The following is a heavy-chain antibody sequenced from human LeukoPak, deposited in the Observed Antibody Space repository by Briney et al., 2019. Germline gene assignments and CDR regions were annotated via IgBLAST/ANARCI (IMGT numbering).Heavy chain of an antibody. V-gene: IGHV4-39*01. CDR3: ARHGSGGTVTTGY. J-gene: IGHJ4*02. Sequence: KTSETLSLTCSVSGDSISRSSFYWGWIRQPPGKGLEWIGSINYSANTYYNPSLKSRVTISVDTSKNQFSLKPRSVTAEDTAVYYCARHGSGGTVTTGYWGQGSLLTVSS. CDR1: GDSISRSSFY. D-gene: IGHD4-11*01. CDR2: INYSANT.